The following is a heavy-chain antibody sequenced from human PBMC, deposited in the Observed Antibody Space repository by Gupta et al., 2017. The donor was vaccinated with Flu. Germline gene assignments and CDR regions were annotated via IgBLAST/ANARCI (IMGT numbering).Heavy chain of an antibody. CDR1: GSSFSYAD. Sequence: EGQLVESGGGLVKPGGSLRLSCAASGSSFSYADMNWVRQAPGKGLEWVGRLKSEADGGTADYAAPVKGRFAISRDDSKNTLWLQMNSLKTEDTAVYYCTTDASGGITFDIWGQGTPVTVSA. J-gene: IGHJ3*02. D-gene: IGHD2-21*01. CDR3: TTDASGGITFDI. V-gene: IGHV3-15*01. CDR2: LKSEADGGTA.